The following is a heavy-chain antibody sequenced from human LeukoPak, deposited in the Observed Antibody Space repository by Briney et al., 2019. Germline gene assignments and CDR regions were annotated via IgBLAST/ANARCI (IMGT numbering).Heavy chain of an antibody. V-gene: IGHV3-64*01. Sequence: PGGSLRLSCAASGFTFSSYAMHWVRQAPGKGLEYVSSISSNGGITYYANSVEGRFTISRDKSKITLYLQMGSLRAEDMAVYYCARDQLVLSYYYGLDVWGQGTTVTVSS. CDR2: ISSNGGIT. CDR3: ARDQLVLSYYYGLDV. CDR1: GFTFSSYA. D-gene: IGHD6-13*01. J-gene: IGHJ6*02.